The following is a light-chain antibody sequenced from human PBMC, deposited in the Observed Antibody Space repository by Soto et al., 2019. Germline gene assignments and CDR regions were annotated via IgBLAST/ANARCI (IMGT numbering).Light chain of an antibody. CDR3: QEYGNSPQT. CDR2: GAS. J-gene: IGKJ3*01. CDR1: QSVSANY. V-gene: IGKV3-20*01. Sequence: EIVLTQSPGTLSLSPGESATLSCGASQSVSANYVAWYQQRPGRAPRLLIYGASSRATGIPDRFSGSGSGPDFTLTISRLEPEDFAVYYCQEYGNSPQTFGPGTKVEIK.